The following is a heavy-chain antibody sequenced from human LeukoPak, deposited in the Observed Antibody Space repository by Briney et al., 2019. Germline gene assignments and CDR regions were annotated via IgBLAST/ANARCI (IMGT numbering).Heavy chain of an antibody. V-gene: IGHV3-7*01. CDR1: GFTLTNYW. Sequence: GGSLRLSCAASGFTLTNYWMSWVRQAPGKGLEWVANIKQDGSEKYYVDSVKGRFTISRDNAKNSLYLQMGSLRAEDTAVYHCARDIVVVPAAIYFDSWGQGTLVTVSS. J-gene: IGHJ4*02. CDR2: IKQDGSEK. D-gene: IGHD2-2*01. CDR3: ARDIVVVPAAIYFDS.